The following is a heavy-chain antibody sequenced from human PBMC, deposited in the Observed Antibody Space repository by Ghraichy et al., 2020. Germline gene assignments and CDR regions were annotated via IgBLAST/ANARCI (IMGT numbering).Heavy chain of an antibody. J-gene: IGHJ4*02. CDR3: ARGWGGSRTERNSFDY. CDR1: GFTFSSYA. V-gene: IGHV3-30*04. CDR2: ISFDGSYK. D-gene: IGHD1-26*01. Sequence: GGSLRLSCAASGFTFSSYAIHWVRQAPGKGLEWVAVISFDGSYKYYADSVKGRFTISRDNSENTLYLQMDSLRSEDTAVYYCARGWGGSRTERNSFDYWGQGTLVTVSS.